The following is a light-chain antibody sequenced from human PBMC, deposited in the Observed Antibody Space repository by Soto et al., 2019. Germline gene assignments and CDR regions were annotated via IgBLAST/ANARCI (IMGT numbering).Light chain of an antibody. CDR3: AAWDDSLNGPGV. J-gene: IGLJ3*02. CDR1: SSNIGTNY. Sequence: QSVLTQPPSASGTPGQRVTISCSGSSSNIGTNYVYWYQQLPGTTPKLLIYSNNQRPSGVPDRFSGSKSGTSASLAISVLRSEAAADYVCAAWDDSLNGPGVFGGGTKLTVL. CDR2: SNN. V-gene: IGLV1-47*01.